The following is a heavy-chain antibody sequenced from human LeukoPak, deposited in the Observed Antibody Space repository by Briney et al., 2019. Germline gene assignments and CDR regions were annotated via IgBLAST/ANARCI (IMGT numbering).Heavy chain of an antibody. CDR2: INHSGST. D-gene: IGHD3-10*01. CDR3: ATGHYYGSGSIDFDY. J-gene: IGHJ4*02. Sequence: SETLSLTCAVYGGSFSGYYWSWIRQPPGKGLEWIGEINHSGSTNYNPSLKSRVTISVDTSKNQFSLKLSSVTAADTAVYYCATGHYYGSGSIDFDYWGQGTLVTVSS. CDR1: GGSFSGYY. V-gene: IGHV4-34*01.